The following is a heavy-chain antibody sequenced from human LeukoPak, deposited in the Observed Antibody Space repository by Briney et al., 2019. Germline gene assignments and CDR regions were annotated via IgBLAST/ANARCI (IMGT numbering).Heavy chain of an antibody. CDR1: GGTLSSYA. CDR2: IIPIFGTA. J-gene: IGHJ3*02. D-gene: IGHD4-11*01. V-gene: IGHV1-69*05. CDR3: ARDRGGYSNLDAFDI. Sequence: ASVKVSRKASGGTLSSYAISWVRQAPGQGLEWIGGIIPIFGTANYAQKFQGRVTITTDESTSTAYMELSSLRSEDTAVYYCARDRGGYSNLDAFDIWGQGTMVTVSS.